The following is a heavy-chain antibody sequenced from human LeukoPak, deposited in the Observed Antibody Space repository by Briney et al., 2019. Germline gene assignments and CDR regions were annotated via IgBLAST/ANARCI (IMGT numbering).Heavy chain of an antibody. V-gene: IGHV1-69*13. D-gene: IGHD1-26*01. J-gene: IGHJ4*02. CDR1: GGTFSSYA. CDR2: IIPIFGTA. Sequence: ASVTVSCKASGGTFSSYAISWVRQAPGQGLEWMGGIIPIFGTANYAQKFQGRVTITADESTSTAYMELSSLRSEDTAVYYCAKDQRWESPHYLDSWGQGTLVTVSS. CDR3: AKDQRWESPHYLDS.